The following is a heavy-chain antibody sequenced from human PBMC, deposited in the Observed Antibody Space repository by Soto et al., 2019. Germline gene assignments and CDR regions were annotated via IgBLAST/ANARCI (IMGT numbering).Heavy chain of an antibody. CDR1: GYTFMYYG. Sequence: QVQLVQSGAEVKKPGASVKVSCKTSGYTFMYYGVSWVRQAPGQGIEWMGWISPYNGITHYAQKLQDRVTMTTDTFTTTAYMELKSLRSDDTAMYYCARDGAATGVHFDYWGQGTLVTVSS. CDR2: ISPYNGIT. V-gene: IGHV1-18*01. J-gene: IGHJ4*02. CDR3: ARDGAATGVHFDY. D-gene: IGHD6-13*01.